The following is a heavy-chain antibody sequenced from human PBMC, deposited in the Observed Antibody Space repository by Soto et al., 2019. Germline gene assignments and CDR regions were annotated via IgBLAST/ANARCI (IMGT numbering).Heavy chain of an antibody. D-gene: IGHD6-25*01. CDR3: ASLRLLDY. CDR1: GYTFSNYA. V-gene: IGHV1-3*01. J-gene: IGHJ4*02. CDR2: INAGSGNT. Sequence: QVQLVQSGAEVKKPGASVKVSCKASGYTFSNYAMHWVRQAPGQGLEWLGWINAGSGNTKYSQNFQGRVTITRDTSASTGYMELSSLRSEDTAVYYCASLRLLDYWGQGTLVTVSS.